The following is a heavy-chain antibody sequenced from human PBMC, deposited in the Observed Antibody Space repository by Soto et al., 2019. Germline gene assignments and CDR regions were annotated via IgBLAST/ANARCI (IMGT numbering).Heavy chain of an antibody. CDR3: APHTLDTGMPSGY. J-gene: IGHJ4*02. D-gene: IGHD5-18*01. V-gene: IGHV1-18*01. CDR1: GYTFTYYG. CDR2: IGGYKGNT. Sequence: ASVKVSCKASGYTFTYYGVSWVRQAPGQGLEWMGWIGGYKGNTDYAQKLQGRVTLTTDTSTSTAYMELRSLRSDDTAVYYCAPHTLDTGMPSGYWGQGTRVT.